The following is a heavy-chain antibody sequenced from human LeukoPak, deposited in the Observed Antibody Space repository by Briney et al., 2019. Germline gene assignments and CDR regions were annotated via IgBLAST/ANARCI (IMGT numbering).Heavy chain of an antibody. D-gene: IGHD2-2*03. J-gene: IGHJ4*02. CDR1: GFTFSSYS. CDR3: ARVGYCSSTSCYAVG. Sequence: GGSLRLSCAASGFTFSSYSMKWVRQAPGKGLEWVSSISSSSYIYYADSVKGRFTISRDNAKNSLYLQMNSLRAEDTAVYYCARVGYCSSTSCYAVGWGQGTLVTVSS. CDR2: ISSSSYI. V-gene: IGHV3-21*01.